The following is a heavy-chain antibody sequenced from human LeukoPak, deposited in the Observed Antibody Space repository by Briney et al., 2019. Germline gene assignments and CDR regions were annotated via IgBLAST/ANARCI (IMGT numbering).Heavy chain of an antibody. CDR3: ARIPLGYSGAYYFDY. Sequence: SETLSLTCTVSRGSISGSIRSYYWSWLRQPPGKGLEWIGYIPSSGSVNDNPSLRSRVTISVDTPKNQFFLNLSSVSAADTAVYYCARIPLGYSGAYYFDYWGQGTLVTVSP. V-gene: IGHV4-4*09. D-gene: IGHD5-12*01. J-gene: IGHJ4*02. CDR1: RGSISGSIRSYY. CDR2: IPSSGSV.